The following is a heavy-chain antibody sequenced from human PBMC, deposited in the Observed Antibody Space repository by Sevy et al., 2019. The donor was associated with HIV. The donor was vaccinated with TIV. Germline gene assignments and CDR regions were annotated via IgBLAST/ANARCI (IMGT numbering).Heavy chain of an antibody. J-gene: IGHJ6*02. Sequence: ASVKVSCKASGYTFTGYYMHWVRQAPGQGLEWMGWINPNSGGTNYAQKFQGWVTMTRDTSISTAYMELSRLRSDETAVYYFARDSHGVTERDYYYYYGMDVWGQGTTVTVSS. CDR3: ARDSHGVTERDYYYYYGMDV. CDR2: INPNSGGT. V-gene: IGHV1-2*04. CDR1: GYTFTGYY. D-gene: IGHD2-8*01.